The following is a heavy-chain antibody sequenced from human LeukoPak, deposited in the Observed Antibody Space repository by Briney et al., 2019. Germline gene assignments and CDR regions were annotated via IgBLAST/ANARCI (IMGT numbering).Heavy chain of an antibody. CDR2: VYYSGST. CDR3: ARHYGP. Sequence: SETLSLTCSVSGGSIRSSGRYWGWVRQPPGMGLEWIGSVYYSGSTHSNPSLKSRVTFSADTSKNQFSLRLSSVTAADTAVYYCARHYGPWGQGTLVTVSS. D-gene: IGHD3-10*01. V-gene: IGHV4-39*01. J-gene: IGHJ5*02. CDR1: GGSIRSSGRY.